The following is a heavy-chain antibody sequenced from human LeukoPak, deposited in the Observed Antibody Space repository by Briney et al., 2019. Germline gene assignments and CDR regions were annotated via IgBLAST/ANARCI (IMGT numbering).Heavy chain of an antibody. Sequence: GASVKVSCKATGYTVTSYYMHWVRQAPGQGLEWMGIINPSGGSTSYAQKLQGRVTMTRDTSTSTVYMELSSLRSEDTAVYYCARSVVGGRGPSYDYWGQGTLVTVSS. V-gene: IGHV1-46*01. D-gene: IGHD3-10*01. CDR3: ARSVVGGRGPSYDY. J-gene: IGHJ4*02. CDR1: GYTVTSYY. CDR2: INPSGGST.